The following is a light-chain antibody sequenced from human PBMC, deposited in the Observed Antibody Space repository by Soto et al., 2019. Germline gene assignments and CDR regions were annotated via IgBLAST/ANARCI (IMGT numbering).Light chain of an antibody. CDR1: SSNIGSNT. CDR3: AAWDDSLNAL. CDR2: SNN. Sequence: QSVLTQPPSASGTPGQRVTISCSGSSSNIGSNTVNWYQQLPGTAPKLLIYSNNQRPSGVPDRFSGPKSGTSASLAISGLQSEDEADYYCAAWDDSLNALFGTGTKLTVL. J-gene: IGLJ1*01. V-gene: IGLV1-44*01.